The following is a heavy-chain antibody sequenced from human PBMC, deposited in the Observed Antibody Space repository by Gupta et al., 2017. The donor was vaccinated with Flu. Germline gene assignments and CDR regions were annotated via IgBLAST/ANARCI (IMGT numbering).Heavy chain of an antibody. V-gene: IGHV3-7*01. D-gene: IGHD1-14*01. J-gene: IGHJ6*02. CDR3: ARDSERGSPGGGMDV. CDR1: GFTFRNYW. CDR2: IKQDGSDK. Sequence: QLVESGGGLVQPGGSMILSCAASGFTFRNYWMSWVRQAPRKGLEWVANIKQDGSDKYYADSVEGRFTISRDNARDSLFLQINTLRADDTAVYYCARDSERGSPGGGMDVWGQGTTVTVSS.